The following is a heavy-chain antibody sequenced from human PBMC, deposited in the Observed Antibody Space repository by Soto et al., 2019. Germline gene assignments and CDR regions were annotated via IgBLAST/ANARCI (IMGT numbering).Heavy chain of an antibody. D-gene: IGHD3-22*01. V-gene: IGHV5-10-1*01. CDR1: GYSFPGYW. J-gene: IGHJ4*02. Sequence: GESLKISCKGSGYSFPGYWITWVRQKPGEGPGGMGRIDSSESLPYYSPSFRGHVTISATKSITTVFLQWSSLRASDTAMYYCARQIYDSDTGPNFQYYFDSWGQGTPVTVSS. CDR3: ARQIYDSDTGPNFQYYFDS. CDR2: IDSSESLP.